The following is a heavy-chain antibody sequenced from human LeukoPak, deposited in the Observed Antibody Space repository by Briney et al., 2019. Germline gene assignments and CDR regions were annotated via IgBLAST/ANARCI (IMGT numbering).Heavy chain of an antibody. CDR1: GFTFSSYW. J-gene: IGHJ3*02. V-gene: IGHV3-53*01. CDR3: ARDPPHTWGLGI. D-gene: IGHD3/OR15-3a*01. Sequence: GGSLRLSCAASGFTFSSYWMSWVRQAPGKGLEWVSVIYSGGSTYYADSVKGRFTISRDNSENTLYLQMNSLRAEDTAVYYCARDPPHTWGLGIWGQGTMVTVSS. CDR2: IYSGGST.